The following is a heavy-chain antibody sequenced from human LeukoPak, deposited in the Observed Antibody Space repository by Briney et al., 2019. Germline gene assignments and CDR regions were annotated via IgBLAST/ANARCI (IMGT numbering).Heavy chain of an antibody. Sequence: ASVTVSCKASGYTFTSYYMHWVRQAPGQGLEWMGIINPSGGSTSYAQKFQGRVTMTRDTSTSTVYMELSSLRSEDTAVYYCARAGGYNPKAPHFGYWGQGTLVTVSS. CDR2: INPSGGST. CDR3: ARAGGYNPKAPHFGY. D-gene: IGHD5-24*01. V-gene: IGHV1-46*01. J-gene: IGHJ4*02. CDR1: GYTFTSYY.